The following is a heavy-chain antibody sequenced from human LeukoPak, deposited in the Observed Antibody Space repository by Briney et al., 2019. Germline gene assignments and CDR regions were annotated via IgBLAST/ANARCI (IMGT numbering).Heavy chain of an antibody. CDR2: ISYDGTNK. J-gene: IGHJ3*02. D-gene: IGHD6-19*01. CDR1: GFTFSSYA. CDR3: ARDSHSSGWYFSAFDI. V-gene: IGHV3-30-3*01. Sequence: PGRSLRLSCAASGFTFSSYAMHWVRQAPGKGLEWVAVISYDGTNKHYADSVKGRFTISRDNSNNTLYLQMNSLRAEDPAVYYCARDSHSSGWYFSAFDIWGQGTMVTVSS.